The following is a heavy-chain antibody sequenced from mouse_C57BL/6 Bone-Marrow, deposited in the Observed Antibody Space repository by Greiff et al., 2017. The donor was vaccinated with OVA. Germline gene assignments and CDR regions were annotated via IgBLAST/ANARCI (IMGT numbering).Heavy chain of an antibody. J-gene: IGHJ1*03. D-gene: IGHD1-1*01. CDR3: TTFLYYYGSSYVDWYFDV. Sequence: EVKLQESGAELVRPGASVKLSCTASGFNIKDDYMHWVKQRPEQGLEWIGWIDPENGDTEYASKFQGKATITADTSSNTAYLQLSSLTSEDTAVYYCTTFLYYYGSSYVDWYFDVWGTGTTVTVSS. CDR1: GFNIKDDY. CDR2: IDPENGDT. V-gene: IGHV14-4*01.